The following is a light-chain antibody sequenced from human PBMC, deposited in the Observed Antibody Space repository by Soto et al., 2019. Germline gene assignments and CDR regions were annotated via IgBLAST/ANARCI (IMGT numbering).Light chain of an antibody. CDR2: EGT. Sequence: LTQPASVSGSPGQSITISCSGTTSDVGGYNLVSWYQQHTAKAPKLLIYEGTQRPSGVSSRFSGSKSGNTASLTISGLQAEDEADYYCCSYASSSSYVFGTGTKGTVL. CDR3: CSYASSSSYV. J-gene: IGLJ1*01. CDR1: TSDVGGYNL. V-gene: IGLV2-23*01.